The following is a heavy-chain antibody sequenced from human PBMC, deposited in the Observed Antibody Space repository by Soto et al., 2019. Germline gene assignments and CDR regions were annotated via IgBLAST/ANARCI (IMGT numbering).Heavy chain of an antibody. CDR2: TYYSGGS. Sequence: QVQLQESGPGLVKASQTLSLTCTLSGASVSSAEHYWSWIRQPPGKGLEWIGYTYYSGGSYYNASLQRRVSITVDTSQNQISLKLTSVTAADTAVYYCARLSGYDPAGAADKWGPGILVSVSS. V-gene: IGHV4-30-4*01. D-gene: IGHD5-12*01. CDR1: GASVSSAEHY. J-gene: IGHJ4*02. CDR3: ARLSGYDPAGAADK.